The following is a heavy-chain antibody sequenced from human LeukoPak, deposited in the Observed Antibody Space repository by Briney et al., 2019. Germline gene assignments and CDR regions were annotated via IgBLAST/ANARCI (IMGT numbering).Heavy chain of an antibody. CDR3: AKVEGAKGGATDY. V-gene: IGHV3-23*01. CDR2: FSGSGDIT. CDR1: GFTFSSCA. D-gene: IGHD1-26*01. J-gene: IGHJ4*02. Sequence: GGSLRLSCAASGFTFSSCAMSWVRQAPGKGLEWVSTFSGSGDITYYADSVEGRFTISRDNSKNTLYLQMNNLRAEDTAVYYCAKVEGAKGGATDYWGQGTLVTVSS.